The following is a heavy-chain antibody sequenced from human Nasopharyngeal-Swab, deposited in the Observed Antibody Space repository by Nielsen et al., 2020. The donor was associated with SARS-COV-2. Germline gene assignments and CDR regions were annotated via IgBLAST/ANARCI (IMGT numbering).Heavy chain of an antibody. CDR2: IIPILGIA. Sequence: SVKVSCKASGGTFSSYAISWVRQAPGQGLEWMGRIIPILGIANYAQKFQGRVTITADKSTSTAYMELSSLRSEDTAVYYCARDCSSTSCYLYYYYYYMDVWGKGTTVT. V-gene: IGHV1-69*04. CDR1: GGTFSSYA. D-gene: IGHD2-2*01. CDR3: ARDCSSTSCYLYYYYYYMDV. J-gene: IGHJ6*03.